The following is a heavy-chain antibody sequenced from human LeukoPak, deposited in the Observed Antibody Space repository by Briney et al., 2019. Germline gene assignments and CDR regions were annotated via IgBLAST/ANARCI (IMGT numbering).Heavy chain of an antibody. CDR2: INSDGSST. CDR1: GFTFSSDA. J-gene: IGHJ4*02. D-gene: IGHD3-10*01. V-gene: IGHV3-74*01. CDR3: ARDKGRGYYYGSGRGGYYFDY. Sequence: GGSLRLSCAASGFTFSSDAMSWVRQAPGKGLVWVSRINSDGSSTSYADFVKGRFTISRDNAKNTLYLQMNSLRAEDTAVYYCARDKGRGYYYGSGRGGYYFDYWGQGTLVTVSS.